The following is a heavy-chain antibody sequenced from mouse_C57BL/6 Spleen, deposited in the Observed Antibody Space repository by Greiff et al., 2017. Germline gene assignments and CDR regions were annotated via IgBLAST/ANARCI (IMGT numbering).Heavy chain of an antibody. V-gene: IGHV1-18*01. Sequence: VQLQQSGPELVKPGASVKIPCTASGFTFTDYNMDWVKQSPGKSLGWIGDINPNNGDTNYNQKFKGKATFTVDKSSSTAYMKLRSLTSEDTAVYICARHRSRSPMDYRGPLTSVTVSS. CDR3: ARHRSRSPMDY. J-gene: IGHJ4*01. CDR2: INPNNGDT. CDR1: GFTFTDYN.